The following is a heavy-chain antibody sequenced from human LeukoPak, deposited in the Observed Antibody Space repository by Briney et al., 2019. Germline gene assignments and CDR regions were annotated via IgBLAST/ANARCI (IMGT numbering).Heavy chain of an antibody. Sequence: PSETLSLTCAVYGGSFSGYYWSWIRQPPGKGLEWIGYIYYSGSTNYNPSLKSRVTISVDTSKNQFSLKLSSVTAADTAVYYCARARIAVAGVDYWGQGTLVTVSS. CDR2: IYYSGST. V-gene: IGHV4-59*01. D-gene: IGHD6-19*01. CDR1: GGSFSGYY. CDR3: ARARIAVAGVDY. J-gene: IGHJ4*02.